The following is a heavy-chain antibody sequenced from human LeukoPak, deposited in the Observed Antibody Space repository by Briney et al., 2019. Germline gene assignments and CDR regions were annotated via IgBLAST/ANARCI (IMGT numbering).Heavy chain of an antibody. V-gene: IGHV4-59*01. J-gene: IGHJ5*02. CDR2: IYYSGST. CDR1: GGSISGYY. D-gene: IGHD6-13*01. CDR3: ARGCSAGTPHNWFDP. Sequence: SETLSLTCTVSGGSISGYYWSWIWQPPGKGLEWIGYIYYSGSTNYNPSLKSRVTISVDTSKNQFSLKLSSVTAADTAVYYCARGCSAGTPHNWFDPWGQGTLVTVSS.